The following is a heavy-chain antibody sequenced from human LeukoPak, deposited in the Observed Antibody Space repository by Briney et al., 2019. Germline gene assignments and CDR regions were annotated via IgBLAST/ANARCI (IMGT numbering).Heavy chain of an antibody. CDR3: ARAHLGIVGATDLDY. CDR2: IDRSSTTV. J-gene: IGHJ4*02. CDR1: GFTFSSYS. D-gene: IGHD1-26*01. Sequence: GGSLRLSCAASGFTFSSYSMTWVRQAPGKGLEWVSYIDRSSTTVYYADSVKGRFTISRDNAKNSLYLQMNSLRAEDTAMYYCARAHLGIVGATDLDYWGQGTLVTVSS. V-gene: IGHV3-48*01.